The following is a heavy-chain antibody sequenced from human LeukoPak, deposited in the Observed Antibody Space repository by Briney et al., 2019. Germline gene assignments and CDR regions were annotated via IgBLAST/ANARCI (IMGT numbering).Heavy chain of an antibody. Sequence: GGSLRLSCAASGFTFSNAWMNWVRQAPGKGLEWVGRIKSKTDDGTRDFAAPVKGRFTISRDNAKNSLYLQMNSLRAEDTALYYCAKADSSSWYENRFDPWGQGTLVTASS. CDR2: IKSKTDDGTR. J-gene: IGHJ5*02. D-gene: IGHD6-13*01. CDR1: GFTFSNAW. V-gene: IGHV3-15*07. CDR3: AKADSSSWYENRFDP.